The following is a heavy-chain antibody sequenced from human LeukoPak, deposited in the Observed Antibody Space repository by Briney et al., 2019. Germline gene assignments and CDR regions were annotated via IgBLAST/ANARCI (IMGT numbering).Heavy chain of an antibody. Sequence: PSETLSLTCTVSGGSISSSSYYWGWIRQPPGKGLERIGSIYYSGSTYYNPSLKSRVTISVDTSKNQFSLKLSSVTAADTAVYYYARREYYYDSSGYSLLGDYWGQGTLVTVSS. J-gene: IGHJ4*02. D-gene: IGHD3-22*01. V-gene: IGHV4-39*01. CDR3: ARREYYYDSSGYSLLGDY. CDR2: IYYSGST. CDR1: GGSISSSSYY.